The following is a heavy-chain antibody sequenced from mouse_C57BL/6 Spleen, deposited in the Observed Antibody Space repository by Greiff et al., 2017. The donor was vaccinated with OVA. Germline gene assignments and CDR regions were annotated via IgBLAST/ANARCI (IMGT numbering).Heavy chain of an antibody. Sequence: QVQLQQSGPELVKPGASVKISCKASGYAFSSSWMNWVKQRPGKGLEWIGRIYPGDGDTNYNGKFKGEATLTADKSSSTAYMQLSSLTSEDSAVYFCARGNWDEGDYWGQGTTLTVSS. V-gene: IGHV1-82*01. CDR2: IYPGDGDT. J-gene: IGHJ2*01. CDR1: GYAFSSSW. CDR3: ARGNWDEGDY. D-gene: IGHD4-1*01.